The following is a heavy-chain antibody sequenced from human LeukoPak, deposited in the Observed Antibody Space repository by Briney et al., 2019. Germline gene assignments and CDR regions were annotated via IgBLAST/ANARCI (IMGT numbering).Heavy chain of an antibody. J-gene: IGHJ4*02. D-gene: IGHD3-22*01. CDR3: ARGSSSGYYLIDY. CDR2: IYYSGST. CDR1: GGSISSYY. V-gene: IGHV4-59*12. Sequence: PSETLSLACTVSGGSISSYYWSWLRQPPGKGLEWIGYIYYSGSTNYNPSLKSRVTISVDTSKNQFSLKLSSVTAADTAVYYCARGSSSGYYLIDYWGQGALVTVSS.